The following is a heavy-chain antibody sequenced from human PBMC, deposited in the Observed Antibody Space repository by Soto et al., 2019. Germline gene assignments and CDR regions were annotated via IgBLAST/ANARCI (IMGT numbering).Heavy chain of an antibody. V-gene: IGHV1-69*13. J-gene: IGHJ6*02. Sequence: SVKVSCKASGGTFSSYAISWVRQAPGQGLEWMGGIIPIFGTANYAQKFQGRVTITADESTSTAYMELSSLRSEDTAVYYCARDLVPQLASYYYYGMDVWGQGTTVTVSS. D-gene: IGHD6-13*01. CDR1: GGTFSSYA. CDR3: ARDLVPQLASYYYYGMDV. CDR2: IIPIFGTA.